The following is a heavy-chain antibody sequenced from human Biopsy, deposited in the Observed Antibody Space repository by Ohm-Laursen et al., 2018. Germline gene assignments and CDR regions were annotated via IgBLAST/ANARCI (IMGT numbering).Heavy chain of an antibody. CDR3: ARVGIVSVHSYGRMGLFYFDS. D-gene: IGHD5-18*01. J-gene: IGHJ4*02. CDR1: GFSVNDYY. CDR2: IYGDGTT. V-gene: IGHV3-53*01. Sequence: GSLRLSCTASGFSVNDYYMSWVRQAPGRGLEWVSFIYGDGTTFYAGSVKDRFTLSRDTSNNLMFLQRDSLRADDTAVYYCARVGIVSVHSYGRMGLFYFDSWGQGILVTVAS.